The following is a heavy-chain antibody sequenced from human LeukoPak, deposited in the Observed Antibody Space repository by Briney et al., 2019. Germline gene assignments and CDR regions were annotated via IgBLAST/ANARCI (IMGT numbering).Heavy chain of an antibody. CDR1: GVSFNAYY. D-gene: IGHD3-16*01. CDR3: ARHSARGSYSDY. J-gene: IGHJ4*02. CDR2: INHTGST. Sequence: SETLSLTCAVYGVSFNAYYWNWIRQPPGKGLEWIGEINHTGSTNYNPSLKSRVTISVDMSENHFSLKLSSVTAADTAVYYCARHSARGSYSDYWGQGTLVTVSS. V-gene: IGHV4-34*01.